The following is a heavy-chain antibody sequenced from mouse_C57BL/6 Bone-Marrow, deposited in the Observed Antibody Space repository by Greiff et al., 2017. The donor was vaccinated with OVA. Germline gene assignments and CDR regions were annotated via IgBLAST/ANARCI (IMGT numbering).Heavy chain of an antibody. CDR3: THRGTKDAMDY. V-gene: IGHV14-4*01. CDR1: GFNIKDDY. D-gene: IGHD3-1*01. Sequence: EVQLQQSGAELVRPGASVKLSCTASGFNIKDDYMHWVKQRPEQGLEWIGWIDPENGDTEYASKFQGKATITADTSSNTAYLQLSSLTSEDTAVYYCTHRGTKDAMDYWGQGTSVTVSS. J-gene: IGHJ4*01. CDR2: IDPENGDT.